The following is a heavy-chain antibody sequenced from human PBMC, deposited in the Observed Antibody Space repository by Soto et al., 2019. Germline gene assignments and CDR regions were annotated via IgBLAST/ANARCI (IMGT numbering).Heavy chain of an antibody. J-gene: IGHJ4*02. D-gene: IGHD3-10*02. CDR1: GSIFSSYG. Sequence: PGGSLRLSCAGSGSIFSSYGMHWVRQAPGKGLEWVAFISYDGSDILYADSVKGRFTISRDNSKSTLFLHMNRPRAEDTAVYFCAIVRVADSPLDHWGQGSLVTVSS. V-gene: IGHV3-30*02. CDR2: ISYDGSDI. CDR3: AIVRVADSPLDH.